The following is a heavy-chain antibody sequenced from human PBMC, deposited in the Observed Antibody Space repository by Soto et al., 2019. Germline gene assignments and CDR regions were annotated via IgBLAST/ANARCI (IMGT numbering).Heavy chain of an antibody. D-gene: IGHD6-6*01. CDR1: GFTFSSYG. V-gene: IGHV3-30*18. Sequence: QVQLVESGGGVVQPGRSLRLSCAASGFTFSSYGMHWVRQAPGKGLEWVAVISYDGSNKYYADSVKGRFTISRDNSKNTLYLQMNSLRAEDTAVYYCAKEDETSSFDYYYYGMDVWGQWTTVTVSS. J-gene: IGHJ6*02. CDR3: AKEDETSSFDYYYYGMDV. CDR2: ISYDGSNK.